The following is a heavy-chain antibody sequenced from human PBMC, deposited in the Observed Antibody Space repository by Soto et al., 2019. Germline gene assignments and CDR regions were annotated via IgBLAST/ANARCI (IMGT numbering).Heavy chain of an antibody. CDR1: GYTFTRYY. Sequence: ASVKVSCKASGYTFTRYYMHWVRQAPGHGLEWMGIINPSGGSTSYAQKFQGRVTMTRDTSTSTVYMELSSLRSEDTAVYYCARESMSAREVDPYWGQGTLVTVSS. CDR3: ARESMSAREVDPY. D-gene: IGHD1-26*01. J-gene: IGHJ4*02. V-gene: IGHV1-46*01. CDR2: INPSGGST.